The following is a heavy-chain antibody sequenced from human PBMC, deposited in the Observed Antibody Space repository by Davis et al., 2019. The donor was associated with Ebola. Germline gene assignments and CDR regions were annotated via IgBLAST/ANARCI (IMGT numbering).Heavy chain of an antibody. V-gene: IGHV4-39*01. Sequence: GSLRLSCTVSGGSISNSSYYWGWIRPPPGKGLEWIGSIYYSGSPYYNPSLKSRVTISVDTSKNQFPLKLSSVTAADTAVYYCARQHYAAWWYFDYWGQGSLVTVSS. CDR3: ARQHYAAWWYFDY. D-gene: IGHD2-15*01. CDR1: GGSISNSSYY. J-gene: IGHJ4*02. CDR2: IYYSGSP.